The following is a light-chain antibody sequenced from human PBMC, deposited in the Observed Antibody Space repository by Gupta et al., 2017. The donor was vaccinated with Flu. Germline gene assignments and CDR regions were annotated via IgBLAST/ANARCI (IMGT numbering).Light chain of an antibody. Sequence: SVLTQPPSVSAAPGPKVTISCSGSSSNIGNNYVSWYQQLPGTAPKLLIYDNNKRPSGIPDRFSGSKSGTSATLGITGLQTGEEADYYCGTWDSSRSAEVFGGGTKLTVL. CDR2: DNN. CDR3: GTWDSSRSAEV. J-gene: IGLJ2*01. V-gene: IGLV1-51*01. CDR1: SSNIGNNY.